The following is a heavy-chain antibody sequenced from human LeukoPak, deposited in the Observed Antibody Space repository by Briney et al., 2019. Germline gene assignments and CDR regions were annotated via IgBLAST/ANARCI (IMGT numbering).Heavy chain of an antibody. V-gene: IGHV4-59*01. CDR3: ASVHYDSSGYYPVV. D-gene: IGHD3-22*01. J-gene: IGHJ4*02. CDR1: GGSISSYY. CDR2: IHYSGST. Sequence: SEILSLTCTVSGGSISSYYWSWIRQPPGKGLEWIGYIHYSGSTNYNASPKSRVTISVDTSKNQFSLKVSSVTAADTAMYYCASVHYDSSGYYPVVWGQGTLVIVSS.